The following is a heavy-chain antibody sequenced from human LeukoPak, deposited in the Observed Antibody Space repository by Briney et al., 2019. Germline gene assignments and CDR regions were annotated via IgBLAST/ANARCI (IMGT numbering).Heavy chain of an antibody. V-gene: IGHV1-2*02. D-gene: IGHD3-16*01. CDR3: ARDGGNTFYTPTSSPGRY. J-gene: IGHJ4*02. Sequence: ASVKVSCKASGYTFTGYYMHWVRQAPGQGLEWMGWINPNSGGTNYAQKFQGRVTMTRDTSISTAYMELSRLRSDDTAVYYCARDGGNTFYTPTSSPGRYWGQGILVTVST. CDR1: GYTFTGYY. CDR2: INPNSGGT.